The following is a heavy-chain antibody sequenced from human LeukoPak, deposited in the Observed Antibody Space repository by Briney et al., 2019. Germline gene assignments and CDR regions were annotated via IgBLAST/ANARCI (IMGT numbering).Heavy chain of an antibody. CDR1: GGSFSGYY. CDR3: ARLAVLRYFDWLSFHNWFDP. J-gene: IGHJ5*02. V-gene: IGHV4-34*01. CDR2: INHSGST. Sequence: YPSETLSLTCAVYGGSFSGYYWSWIRQPPGKGLEWIGEINHSGSTNYNPSLKSRVTISVDTSKNQFSLKLSSVTAADTAVYYCARLAVLRYFDWLSFHNWFDPWGQGTLVTVSS. D-gene: IGHD3-9*01.